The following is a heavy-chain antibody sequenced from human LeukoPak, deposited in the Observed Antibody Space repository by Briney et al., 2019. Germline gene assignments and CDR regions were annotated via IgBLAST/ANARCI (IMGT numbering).Heavy chain of an antibody. J-gene: IGHJ6*02. D-gene: IGHD3-3*01. CDR2: IYYSGST. CDR3: ARHPTGPFTIFGVPPPLYGMDV. V-gene: IGHV4-39*01. Sequence: PSETLSLTCTVSGGSISSSSYYWGWIRQPPGKGLEWIGSIYYSGSTYYNPSLKSRVTISVDTSKNQFSLKLSSVTAADTAVYYCARHPTGPFTIFGVPPPLYGMDVWGQGTTVTVSS. CDR1: GGSISSSSYY.